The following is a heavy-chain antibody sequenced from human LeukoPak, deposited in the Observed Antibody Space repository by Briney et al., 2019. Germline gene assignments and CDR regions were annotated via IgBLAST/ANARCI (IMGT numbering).Heavy chain of an antibody. CDR2: ISGNSIYI. CDR1: GFTFSGYY. J-gene: IGHJ6*02. D-gene: IGHD2-15*01. V-gene: IGHV3-11*05. CDR3: TRDSDCSGGSCYFLRRYYGMDV. Sequence: PGGSLRLSCAASGFTFSGYYMTWIRQAPGKGLEWVSYISGNSIYIKYADSVMGRFTISRDNAKNSLYLQMNGLRAEDTAVYYCTRDSDCSGGSCYFLRRYYGMDVWGQGTTVTVSS.